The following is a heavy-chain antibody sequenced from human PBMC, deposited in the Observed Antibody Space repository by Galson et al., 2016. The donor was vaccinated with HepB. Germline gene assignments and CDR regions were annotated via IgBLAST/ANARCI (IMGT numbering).Heavy chain of an antibody. CDR2: LDWDDEK. CDR1: GFSLNTRGLS. Sequence: PALVKPTQTLTLTCTFSGFSLNTRGLSMSWIRKSPGKALEWLALLDWDDEKYYKTTLRTRVTISKDTSKNPVVLTMTNVDPVDKATYYCARKPAGSSSTVFDSWGQGILVTVSA. J-gene: IGHJ4*02. V-gene: IGHV2-70*01. D-gene: IGHD2-2*01. CDR3: ARKPAGSSSTVFDS.